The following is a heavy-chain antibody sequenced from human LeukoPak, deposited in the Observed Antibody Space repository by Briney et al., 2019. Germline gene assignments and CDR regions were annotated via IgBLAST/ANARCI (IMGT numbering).Heavy chain of an antibody. CDR1: GFTFSNYA. Sequence: GGSLRLSCAASGFTFSNYAMSWVRQAPGKGLEWVSSISSSADNTYHADSVKGRFTISRDNSKNTLYLQMNSLRAEDTAVYYCARSLSGSYDYWGQGTLVTVSS. CDR3: ARSLSGSYDY. CDR2: ISSSADNT. V-gene: IGHV3-23*01. D-gene: IGHD1-26*01. J-gene: IGHJ4*02.